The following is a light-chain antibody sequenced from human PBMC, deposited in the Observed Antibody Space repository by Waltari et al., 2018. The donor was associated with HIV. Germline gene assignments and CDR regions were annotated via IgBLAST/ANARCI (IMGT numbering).Light chain of an antibody. CDR1: QSISSW. CDR2: KAS. CDR3: QQYNSYSPVT. Sequence: DIQMTQSPSTLSASVGARVTITCRASQSISSWLAWYQQKPGKAPKLLIYKASSLESGVPSRFSGSGSGTEFTLTISSLQPDDFATYYCQQYNSYSPVTFGGGTKVEIK. J-gene: IGKJ4*01. V-gene: IGKV1-5*03.